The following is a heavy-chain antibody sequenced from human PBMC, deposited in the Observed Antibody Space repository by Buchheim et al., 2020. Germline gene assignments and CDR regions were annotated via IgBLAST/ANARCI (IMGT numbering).Heavy chain of an antibody. CDR1: GGSFSGFY. CDR3: ATRSCSSRACSGSRRDYYYGMDV. J-gene: IGHJ6*02. Sequence: QVQLQQWGAGLLKPSGTLSLTCAVSGGSFSGFYWSWFRQSPERGLEWIGEINHSGGTNYNPSLKSRVIISVDTSTNQFSLRLTSVTGADTAVYYCATRSCSSRACSGSRRDYYYGMDVWGQGTT. CDR2: INHSGGT. D-gene: IGHD2-2*01. V-gene: IGHV4-34*01.